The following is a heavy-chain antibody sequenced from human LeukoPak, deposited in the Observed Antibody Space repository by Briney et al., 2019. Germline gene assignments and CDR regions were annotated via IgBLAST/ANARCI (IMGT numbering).Heavy chain of an antibody. V-gene: IGHV3-33*06. CDR3: AKPYDFWSALDY. CDR1: GFTFSSYG. CDR2: IWYDGSNK. D-gene: IGHD3-3*01. Sequence: GGSLRLSCAASGFTFSSYGMHWVRQAPGKGLEWVAVIWYDGSNKYYADSVKGRFTISRDNSKNTLYLQMNSLRAEDTAVYYCAKPYDFWSALDYWGQGTLVTVSS. J-gene: IGHJ4*02.